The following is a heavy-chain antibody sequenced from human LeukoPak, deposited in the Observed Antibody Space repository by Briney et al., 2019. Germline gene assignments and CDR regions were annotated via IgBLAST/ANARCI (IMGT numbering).Heavy chain of an antibody. D-gene: IGHD1-1*01. CDR2: INPNSGGT. CDR1: GYTFTGYY. Sequence: ASVKVSCKASGYTFTGYYIHWVRQAPGQGLEWMGWINPNSGGTDYAQKFQGRVSMTRDTSISTAYMEVSSLRSDDTAVFLCARVKDGLEYHSFDYWGQGTLVTVSS. V-gene: IGHV1-2*02. CDR3: ARVKDGLEYHSFDY. J-gene: IGHJ4*02.